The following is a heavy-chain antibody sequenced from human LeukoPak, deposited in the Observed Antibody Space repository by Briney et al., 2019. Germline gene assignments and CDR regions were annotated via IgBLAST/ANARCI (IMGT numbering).Heavy chain of an antibody. Sequence: GGSLRLSCAASGFTFSSYAMHWVRQAPGKGLEWVAVISYDGSNKYYADSVKGRFTISRDNSKNTLYLQMNSLRAEDTAVYYCARGASMIVVVMYAFDIWGQGTMVTVSS. D-gene: IGHD3-22*01. V-gene: IGHV3-30-3*01. CDR3: ARGASMIVVVMYAFDI. CDR2: ISYDGSNK. J-gene: IGHJ3*02. CDR1: GFTFSSYA.